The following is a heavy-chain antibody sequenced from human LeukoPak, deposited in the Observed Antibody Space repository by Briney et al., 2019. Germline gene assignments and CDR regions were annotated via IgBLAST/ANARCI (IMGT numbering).Heavy chain of an antibody. Sequence: GGSLRLSCAASGLIVSSNYMNWVRQAPGKGLEWVSIIYSGGSTHYADSVKGRFTISRDNSKNTLFLQMNSLRAEDTAVYYCAKEASRGSSFAYTPIEKPYYLDYWGQGTLVTVSS. CDR1: GLIVSSNY. CDR2: IYSGGST. D-gene: IGHD5-18*01. V-gene: IGHV3-53*05. J-gene: IGHJ4*02. CDR3: AKEASRGSSFAYTPIEKPYYLDY.